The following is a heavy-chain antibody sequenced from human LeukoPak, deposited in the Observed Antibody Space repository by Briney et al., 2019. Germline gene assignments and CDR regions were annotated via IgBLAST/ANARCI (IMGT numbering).Heavy chain of an antibody. Sequence: SETLSLTCTVSGGSISSSSYYWGWIRQPPGKGLEWIGSLYYSGITYYNPSLKSRVTISVDTSKNQFSLKLSSVTAADTAVFYCARWATGFDYWGQGTLVTVSS. CDR3: ARWATGFDY. CDR1: GGSISSSSYY. J-gene: IGHJ4*02. D-gene: IGHD5-12*01. CDR2: LYYSGIT. V-gene: IGHV4-39*07.